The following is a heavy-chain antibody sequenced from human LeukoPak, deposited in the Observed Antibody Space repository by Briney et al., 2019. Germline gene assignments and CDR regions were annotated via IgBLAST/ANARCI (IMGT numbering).Heavy chain of an antibody. CDR3: ARVDTVMAYYFDL. J-gene: IGHJ4*02. CDR1: GFTVSTNC. CDR2: IYSGGTS. D-gene: IGHD5-18*01. V-gene: IGHV3-53*04. Sequence: GGSLRLSCAASGFTVSTNCMTWVRQAPGKGLEWVSTIYSGGTSYYADSVMGRFTISRHNSRNTLYLQMNSLRAEDTAVYYCARVDTVMAYYFDLWGQGTLVTVSS.